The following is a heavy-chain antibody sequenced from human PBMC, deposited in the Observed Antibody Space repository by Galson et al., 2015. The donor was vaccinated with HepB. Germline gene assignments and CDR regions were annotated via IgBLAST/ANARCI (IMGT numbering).Heavy chain of an antibody. D-gene: IGHD1-7*01. CDR3: AREDNWNYWVY. Sequence: SLRLSCAASGFAFANYGLHWVRQAPGKGLEWVAIISYDGRDQKCADSVKDRFTVSRDNSKNTLYLQLHSVRTEDTAVYYCAREDNWNYWVYWGQGTLVTVSS. CDR2: ISYDGRDQ. CDR1: GFAFANYG. V-gene: IGHV3-30*03. J-gene: IGHJ4*02.